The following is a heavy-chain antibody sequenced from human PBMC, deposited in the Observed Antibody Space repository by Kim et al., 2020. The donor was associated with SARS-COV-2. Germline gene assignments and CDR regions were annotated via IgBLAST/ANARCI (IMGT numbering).Heavy chain of an antibody. J-gene: IGHJ4*02. CDR1: GGTFSSYA. Sequence: SVKVSCKASGGTFSSYAISWVRQAPGQGLEWMGGIIPIFGTANYAQKFQGRVTITADESTSTAYMELSSLRSEDTAVYYCARGGDYYDSSGYSSVLPRVDQLFNFDYWGQGTLVTVSS. CDR3: ARGGDYYDSSGYSSVLPRVDQLFNFDY. CDR2: IIPIFGTA. D-gene: IGHD3-22*01. V-gene: IGHV1-69*13.